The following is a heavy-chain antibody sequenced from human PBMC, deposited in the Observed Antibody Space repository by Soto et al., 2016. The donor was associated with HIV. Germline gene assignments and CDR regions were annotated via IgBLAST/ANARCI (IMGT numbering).Heavy chain of an antibody. J-gene: IGHJ4*02. Sequence: EVQLLESGGGLVQPGGSLRLSCAASGFIFSSYAMSWVRQAPGKGLEWVSTISVSGASTYYADSVKGRFTISRDNSKNTLYLQMNSLRAEDTAVYYCAKDGEGYYGSGSYYRALYYFDYWGQGTLVTV. D-gene: IGHD3-10*01. CDR2: ISVSGAST. CDR1: GFIFSSYA. V-gene: IGHV3-23*01. CDR3: AKDGEGYYGSGSYYRALYYFDY.